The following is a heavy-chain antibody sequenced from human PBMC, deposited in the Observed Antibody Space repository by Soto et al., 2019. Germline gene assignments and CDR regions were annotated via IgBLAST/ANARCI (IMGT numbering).Heavy chain of an antibody. V-gene: IGHV3-23*01. D-gene: IGHD3-16*02. Sequence: EVQLLESGGGLVQPGGSLKSTCEGPGFNFTGYAMNWAPRAPGRGREWVPSIKNNGGGTYYADPMKGRFTISRDNSKNTLYLQMNSLRAEDTAVYYCAKAKGLGSYRWPMDVWGQGTAVTVSS. J-gene: IGHJ6*02. CDR1: GFNFTGYA. CDR2: IKNNGGGT. CDR3: AKAKGLGSYRWPMDV.